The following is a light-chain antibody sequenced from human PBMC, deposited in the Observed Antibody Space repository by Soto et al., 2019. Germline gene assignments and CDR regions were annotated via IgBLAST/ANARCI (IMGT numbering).Light chain of an antibody. CDR2: DAS. V-gene: IGKV1-5*01. J-gene: IGKJ1*01. Sequence: DIKMTQSPSTLSASVGDRVTITCRASQSISSWLAWYQQKPGKAPKLLIYDASSLESGVPSRFSGSGSGTEFTLTISSLQPDDLATYYCQQYNTHSTWTFGRGTKAAIK. CDR1: QSISSW. CDR3: QQYNTHSTWT.